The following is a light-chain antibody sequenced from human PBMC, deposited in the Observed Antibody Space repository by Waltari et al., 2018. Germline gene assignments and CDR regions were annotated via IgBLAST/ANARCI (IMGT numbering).Light chain of an antibody. Sequence: DIQLTQSPSTLSASVGDRVTITCRASESITDWLAWYQQRPGQAPKLLIYKASTLQSGVPPRFSGSGSGTEFTLTISSLQPDDFGTYYCQRYNNYPKTFGHGTKVEIK. CDR1: ESITDW. CDR2: KAS. J-gene: IGKJ1*01. CDR3: QRYNNYPKT. V-gene: IGKV1-5*03.